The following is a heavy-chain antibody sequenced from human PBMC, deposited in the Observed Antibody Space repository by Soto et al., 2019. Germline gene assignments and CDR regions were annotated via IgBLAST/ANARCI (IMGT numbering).Heavy chain of an antibody. V-gene: IGHV4-59*01. CDR1: GGSISSYY. CDR2: IYYSGST. J-gene: IGHJ6*02. CDR3: AGDRQHTGSYYYYYGVDV. D-gene: IGHD1-26*01. Sequence: SETLSLTCTVSGGSISSYYWSWIRQPPGKGLEWIGYIYYSGSTNYNPSLKSRVTISVDTSKNQFSLRLSSVTAADKAVYYCAGDRQHTGSYYYYYGVDVWGQXTTVTVSS.